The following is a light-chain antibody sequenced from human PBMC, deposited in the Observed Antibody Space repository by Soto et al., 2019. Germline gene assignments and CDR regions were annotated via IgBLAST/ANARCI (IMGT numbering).Light chain of an antibody. CDR3: QQYGSSPGWT. V-gene: IGKV3-20*01. CDR2: GAS. Sequence: LTQSPATLSVSPRERAPLSSRASQSVSSNLAWYQQKPGQAPRLLIYGASSRATGIPDRFSGSGSGTDFTLTISRLEPEDFAVYYCQQYGSSPGWTFGQGTKVDIK. CDR1: QSVSSN. J-gene: IGKJ1*01.